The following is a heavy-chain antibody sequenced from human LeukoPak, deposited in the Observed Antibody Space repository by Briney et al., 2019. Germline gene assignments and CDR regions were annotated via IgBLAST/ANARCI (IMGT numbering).Heavy chain of an antibody. CDR3: ATDLGVYSSSSRWFDP. CDR1: GYTFTGYY. D-gene: IGHD6-6*01. V-gene: IGHV1-24*01. J-gene: IGHJ5*02. Sequence: ASVKVSCKASGYTFTGYYMHWVRQAPGKGLEWMGGFDPEDGETIYAQKFQGRVTMTEDTSTDTAYMELSSLRSEDTAVYYCATDLGVYSSSSRWFDPWGQGTLVTVSS. CDR2: FDPEDGET.